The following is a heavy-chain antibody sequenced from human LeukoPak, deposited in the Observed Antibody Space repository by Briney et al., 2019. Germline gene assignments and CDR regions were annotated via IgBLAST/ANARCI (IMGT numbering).Heavy chain of an antibody. V-gene: IGHV4-39*07. CDR3: ARDPQGLSSL. J-gene: IGHJ4*02. CDR2: LYYSGST. CDR1: GGSISSSVYY. Sequence: PSETLSLTCTVSGGSISSSVYYWGWIRQPPGKGLEWIGRLYYSGSTYYNPSLKSRATISVDTSKNQFSLKLSSVTAADTAVYYCARDPQGLSSLWGQGTLVTVSS. D-gene: IGHD6-13*01.